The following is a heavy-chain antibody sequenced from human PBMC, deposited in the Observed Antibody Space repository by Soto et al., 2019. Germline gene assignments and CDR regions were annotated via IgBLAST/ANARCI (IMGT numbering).Heavy chain of an antibody. CDR1: GDSVSSNSAA. D-gene: IGHD2-15*01. V-gene: IGHV6-1*01. CDR2: TYYRSKWYN. J-gene: IGHJ6*02. Sequence: PSQTLSLTCAISGDSVSSNSAAWNWIRQSPSRGLEWLGRTYYRSKWYNDYAVSVKSRITINPDKSKNQFSLQLNSVTPEDTAVYYCARHRAVVAANPYYYYGMDVWGQGTTVTVSS. CDR3: ARHRAVVAANPYYYYGMDV.